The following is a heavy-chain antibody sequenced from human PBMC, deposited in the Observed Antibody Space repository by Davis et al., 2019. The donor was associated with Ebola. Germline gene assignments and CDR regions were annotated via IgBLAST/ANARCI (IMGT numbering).Heavy chain of an antibody. V-gene: IGHV1-46*01. Sequence: ASVKVSCKASGYTFTSYYMHWVRQAPGQGLEWMGIINPSGGSTSYAQKFQGRVTMTRDTSTSTVYMELSSLRSEDTAVYYCARGRLYCSSTSCIYYGMDVWGQGTTVTVSS. CDR2: INPSGGST. J-gene: IGHJ6*02. CDR1: GYTFTSYY. CDR3: ARGRLYCSSTSCIYYGMDV. D-gene: IGHD2-2*01.